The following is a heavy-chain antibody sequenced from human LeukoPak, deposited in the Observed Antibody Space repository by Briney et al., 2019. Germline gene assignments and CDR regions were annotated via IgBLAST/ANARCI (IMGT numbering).Heavy chain of an antibody. CDR1: GGSISSYY. J-gene: IGHJ3*02. D-gene: IGHD2-8*01. CDR3: ARLGYCTNGVCYRRLGAFDI. V-gene: IGHV4-59*08. Sequence: ASETLSLTCTVSGGSISSYYWSWIRQPPGKGLEWIGYIYYSGSTNYNPSLKSRVTISVDTSKNQFSLKLSSVTAADTAVYYCARLGYCTNGVCYRRLGAFDIWGQGTMVTVSS. CDR2: IYYSGST.